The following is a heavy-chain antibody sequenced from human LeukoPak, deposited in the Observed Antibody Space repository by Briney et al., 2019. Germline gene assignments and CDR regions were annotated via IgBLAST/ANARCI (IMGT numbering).Heavy chain of an antibody. CDR3: ARGLVDYGSGSYYNIDY. D-gene: IGHD3-10*01. V-gene: IGHV4-34*01. Sequence: SETLSLTCAVYGGSFSGYYWSWIRQPPGKGLEWIGEINHSGSTNYHPSLKSRVTISVDTSKNQFSLKLSSVTAADTAVYYCARGLVDYGSGSYYNIDYWGRGTLVTVSS. CDR1: GGSFSGYY. J-gene: IGHJ4*02. CDR2: INHSGST.